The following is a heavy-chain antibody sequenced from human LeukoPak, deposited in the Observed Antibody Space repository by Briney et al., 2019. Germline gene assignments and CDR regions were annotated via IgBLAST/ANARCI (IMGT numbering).Heavy chain of an antibody. Sequence: PSETLSLTCTVSGGSISSYYWSWIRQPPGKGLEWIGYIYYSGSTNYNPSLKSRVTISVDTSKNQFSLKLSSVTAADTAVYYCARSPSPQSNYYDRNYFDYWGQGTLVTVSS. D-gene: IGHD3-22*01. V-gene: IGHV4-59*12. CDR1: GGSISSYY. CDR2: IYYSGST. J-gene: IGHJ4*02. CDR3: ARSPSPQSNYYDRNYFDY.